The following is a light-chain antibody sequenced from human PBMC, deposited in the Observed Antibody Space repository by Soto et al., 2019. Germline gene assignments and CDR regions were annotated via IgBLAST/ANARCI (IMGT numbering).Light chain of an antibody. CDR1: SSNIGNNY. CDR3: GTWDSSLSAGV. V-gene: IGLV1-51*02. CDR2: ENN. Sequence: QSVLTQPPSVSAAPGQKVTISCSESSSNIGNNYVSWYQQLPGTAPKLLIYENNKRPSGIPDRFSGSKSGTSATLGITGLQTGDEADYYCGTWDSSLSAGVFGGGTKVTVL. J-gene: IGLJ2*01.